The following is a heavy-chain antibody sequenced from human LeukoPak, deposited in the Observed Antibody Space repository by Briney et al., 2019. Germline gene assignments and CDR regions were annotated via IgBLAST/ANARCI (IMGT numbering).Heavy chain of an antibody. J-gene: IGHJ3*02. CDR1: GYTFTSFG. Sequence: ASVKVSCKASGYTFTSFGISWVRQAPGQRLEWMGWINAGNGNTKYSQEFQGRVTITRDTSASTAYMELSSLRSEDMAVYYCARGGGRVAVADPMGNDAFDIWGQGTMVTVSS. CDR3: ARGGGRVAVADPMGNDAFDI. V-gene: IGHV1-3*03. D-gene: IGHD6-19*01. CDR2: INAGNGNT.